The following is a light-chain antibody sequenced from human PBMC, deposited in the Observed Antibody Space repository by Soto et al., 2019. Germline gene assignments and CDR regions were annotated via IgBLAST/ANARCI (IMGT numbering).Light chain of an antibody. V-gene: IGKV3-15*01. Sequence: EIVMTQSPVTLSVSPGERATLSCRASQSVSSNLAWYQQKPGQAPSLLIYGAFTRATGIPARFSGTGSGTEFTLTISSLEPEDFATYYCQQGYSNPRTFGQGTKVDIK. CDR3: QQGYSNPRT. CDR2: GAF. J-gene: IGKJ1*01. CDR1: QSVSSN.